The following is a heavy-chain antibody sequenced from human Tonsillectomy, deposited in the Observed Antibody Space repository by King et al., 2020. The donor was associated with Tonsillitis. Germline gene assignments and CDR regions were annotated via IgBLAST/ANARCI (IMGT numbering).Heavy chain of an antibody. V-gene: IGHV3-21*01. CDR2: ISSSSSYI. D-gene: IGHD3-22*01. J-gene: IGHJ4*02. Sequence: VQLVESGGGLVKPGGSLRLSCVASGFTFSSYSMNWVRQAPGKGLEWVSSISSSSSYIYYADSVKGRFTISRDNAKNSLYLQMNSLRAEDTAVYYCAREGDYYDSSGYYTQTFDYWGQGTLVTVSS. CDR3: AREGDYYDSSGYYTQTFDY. CDR1: GFTFSSYS.